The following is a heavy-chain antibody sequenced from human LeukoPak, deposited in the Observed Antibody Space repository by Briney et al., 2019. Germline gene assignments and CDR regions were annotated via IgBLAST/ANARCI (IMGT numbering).Heavy chain of an antibody. CDR1: GYTFTSYY. D-gene: IGHD3-9*01. Sequence: ASVKVSCKASGYTFTSYYMHWVRQAPGQGLEWMGWINPNSGGTNYAQKFQGRVTMTRDTSISTAYMELSRLRSDDTAVYYCARGDFDWPDYYYYYMDVWGKGTTVTVSS. J-gene: IGHJ6*03. CDR2: INPNSGGT. V-gene: IGHV1-2*02. CDR3: ARGDFDWPDYYYYYMDV.